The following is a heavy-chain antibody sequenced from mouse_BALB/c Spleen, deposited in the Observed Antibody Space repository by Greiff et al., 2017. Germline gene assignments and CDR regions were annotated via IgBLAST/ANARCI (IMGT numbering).Heavy chain of an antibody. Sequence: VQLQQSGAELVRPGSSVKISCKASGYAFSSYWMHWVKQRPGQGLEWIGQIYPGDGDTNYNGKFKGKATLTADKSSSTAYMQLSSLTSEDSAVYCCARSMIGAMDYWGQGTSVTVSS. V-gene: IGHV1-80*01. D-gene: IGHD2-3*01. CDR3: ARSMIGAMDY. J-gene: IGHJ4*01. CDR2: IYPGDGDT. CDR1: GYAFSSYW.